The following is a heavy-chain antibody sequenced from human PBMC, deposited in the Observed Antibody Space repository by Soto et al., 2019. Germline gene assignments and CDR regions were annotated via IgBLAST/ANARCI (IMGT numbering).Heavy chain of an antibody. J-gene: IGHJ1*01. CDR2: ISAYNGNT. Sequence: ASVKVSCKASGYTFTNYGISWVRQAPGQGLEWMGWISAYNGNTRYAQKLQGRVTMTTDTSTSTAYMELRSLRSDDTAVYYCARDGDYYDSSGYPSPLGYFQHWGQGTLVTVSS. CDR1: GYTFTNYG. CDR3: ARDGDYYDSSGYPSPLGYFQH. V-gene: IGHV1-18*01. D-gene: IGHD3-22*01.